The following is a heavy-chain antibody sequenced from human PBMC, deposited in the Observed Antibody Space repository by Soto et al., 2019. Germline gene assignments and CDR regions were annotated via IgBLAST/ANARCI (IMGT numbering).Heavy chain of an antibody. J-gene: IGHJ4*02. D-gene: IGHD1-26*01. CDR1: GGSISSYY. CDR3: ARRWGAAFDY. V-gene: IGHV4-59*08. CDR2: IYYSGST. Sequence: QVQLQESGPGLVKPSETLSLTCTVSGGSISSYYWSWIRQPPGKGLEWIGYIYYSGSTNYNPSLTSRVTISVDTSNNQFPLKLSSVTAAATAVYYCARRWGAAFDYWGQGTLVTVSS.